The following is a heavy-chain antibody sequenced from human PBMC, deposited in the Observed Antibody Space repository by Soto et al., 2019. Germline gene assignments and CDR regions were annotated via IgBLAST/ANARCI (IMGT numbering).Heavy chain of an antibody. CDR1: GDSITASYSN. CDR3: ANLVRDDVRRSDLDH. J-gene: IGHJ4*02. Sequence: SETLSLTCTVSGDSITASYSNWDWIRRPPGKGLEWIGTFYYSGTTSQNPPLRSRITISGDTSRNQFSLNLRSVTAADSGVYCCANLVRDDVRRSDLDHWGQGTLVTVS. CDR2: FYYSGTT. V-gene: IGHV4-39*01. D-gene: IGHD3-10*02.